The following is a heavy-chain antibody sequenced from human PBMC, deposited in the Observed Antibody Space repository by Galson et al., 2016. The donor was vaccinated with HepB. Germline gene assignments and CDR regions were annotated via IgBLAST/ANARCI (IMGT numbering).Heavy chain of an antibody. CDR2: LSGEGRTH. Sequence: SLRLSCAVSGFTFKDYSMHWVRQAPGKRLEWVAVLSGEGRTHYYADSVKGRFTISRDNSKNTLYLEINSLRPEDMVVYYCAREPVIPYWYVDFWGRGTPISVSS. V-gene: IGHV3-30-3*01. CDR3: AREPVIPYWYVDF. J-gene: IGHJ2*01. CDR1: GFTFKDYS. D-gene: IGHD3-16*02.